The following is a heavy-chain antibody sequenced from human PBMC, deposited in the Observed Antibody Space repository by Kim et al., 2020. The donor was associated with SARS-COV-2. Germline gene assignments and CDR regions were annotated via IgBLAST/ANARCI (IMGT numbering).Heavy chain of an antibody. CDR1: GGSFSGYY. V-gene: IGHV4-34*01. J-gene: IGHJ6*02. CDR2: INHSGST. CDR3: ARGSSIVVVPAAGYYGMDV. Sequence: SETLSLTCAVYGGSFSGYYWSWIRQPPGKGLEWIGEINHSGSTNYNPSLKSRVTISVDTSKNQFSLKLSSVTAADTAVYYCARGSSIVVVPAAGYYGMDVWGQGTTVTVSS. D-gene: IGHD2-2*01.